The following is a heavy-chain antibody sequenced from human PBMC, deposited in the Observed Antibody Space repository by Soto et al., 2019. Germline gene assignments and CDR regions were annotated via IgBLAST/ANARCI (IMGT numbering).Heavy chain of an antibody. CDR1: GFTFSSYG. V-gene: IGHV3-33*01. J-gene: IGHJ4*02. CDR2: IWYDGSNK. Sequence: PGGSLRLSCAASGFTFSSYGMHWVRQAPGKGLEWVAVIWYDGSNKYYADSVKGRFTISRDNSKNTLYLQMNSLRAEDTAVYYCARDGGNKPFDYWGQGTLVTVSS. D-gene: IGHD6-25*01. CDR3: ARDGGNKPFDY.